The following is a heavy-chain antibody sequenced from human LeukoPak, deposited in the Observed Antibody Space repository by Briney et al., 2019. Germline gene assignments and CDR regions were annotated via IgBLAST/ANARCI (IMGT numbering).Heavy chain of an antibody. CDR1: GFTFDDYG. Sequence: GGSLRLSCAASGFTFDDYGLTWVRQAPGKGLEWVAIINWNGGSTAYADSVKGRFTISRDDARNSLYLQMNSLRAEDTALYYCARDNSYGYSFFDYWGQGTLVTVSS. CDR2: INWNGGST. V-gene: IGHV3-20*04. J-gene: IGHJ4*02. CDR3: ARDNSYGYSFFDY. D-gene: IGHD5-18*01.